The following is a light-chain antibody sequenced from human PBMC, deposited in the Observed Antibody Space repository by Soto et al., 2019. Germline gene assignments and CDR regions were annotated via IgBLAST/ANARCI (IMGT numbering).Light chain of an antibody. CDR2: GAS. Sequence: DIQMTQSPSSLSASVGDRVTITCRASQDIRNYLAWFQQKPGKAPRSLIYGASSLHSGVPSNFSGSGSGTDFTLTISSLQPEDFATYYCQQYNSYPLTFGGGTKVEIK. CDR3: QQYNSYPLT. J-gene: IGKJ4*01. V-gene: IGKV1-16*02. CDR1: QDIRNY.